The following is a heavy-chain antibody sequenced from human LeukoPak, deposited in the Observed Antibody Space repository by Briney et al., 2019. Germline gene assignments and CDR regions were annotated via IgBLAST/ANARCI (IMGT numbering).Heavy chain of an antibody. Sequence: ASVKVSCKASGYTFTGYFMHWVRQAPGQGLEWMGWNNPNSGGTNYAQKFQGRVTMTRDTSITTAYMELSRLGSDDTAVYYCARDERYDGSGYPFDYWGQGTLVTVS. J-gene: IGHJ4*02. CDR3: ARDERYDGSGYPFDY. D-gene: IGHD3-22*01. CDR1: GYTFTGYF. V-gene: IGHV1-2*02. CDR2: NNPNSGGT.